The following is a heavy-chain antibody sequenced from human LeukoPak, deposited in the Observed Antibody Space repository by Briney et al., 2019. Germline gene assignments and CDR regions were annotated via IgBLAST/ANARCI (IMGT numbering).Heavy chain of an antibody. D-gene: IGHD4-17*01. CDR3: ARGRGNGDYDYAAFDI. V-gene: IGHV3-66*02. Sequence: PGGSLRLSCAASGFTVSSNYMSWVRQAPGKGLEWVSVIYSGGSTYYADSVKGRFTISRDNSKNTLYLQMNSLRAEDTAVYYCARGRGNGDYDYAAFDIWGQGTMVTVSS. J-gene: IGHJ3*02. CDR2: IYSGGST. CDR1: GFTVSSNY.